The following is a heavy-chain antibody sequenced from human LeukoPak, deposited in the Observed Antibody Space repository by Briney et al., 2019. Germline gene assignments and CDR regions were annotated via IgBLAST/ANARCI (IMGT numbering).Heavy chain of an antibody. Sequence: GRSLRLSCAASGFTFSSYGMHWVRQAPGKGLEWVAFIRYDGSNKYYTDSVKGRFTISRDNSKNTLYLQMHNLRAEDTAVYYCAKEGRVGAADYWGQGTLVTVSS. CDR3: AKEGRVGAADY. V-gene: IGHV3-30*02. CDR1: GFTFSSYG. D-gene: IGHD1-26*01. CDR2: IRYDGSNK. J-gene: IGHJ4*02.